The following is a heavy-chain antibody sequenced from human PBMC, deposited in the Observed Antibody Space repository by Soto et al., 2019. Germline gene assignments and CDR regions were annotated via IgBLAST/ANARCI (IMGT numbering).Heavy chain of an antibody. D-gene: IGHD1-26*01. Sequence: QVQLVQSGAEVKKPGASVKVSCKASGYTFTGNFLHWVRQAPGQGLEWMGRLNPNNGGANYAQKCQGRVTMTRDRSISSAYMDLTSLTSDDTAASYCARERSGSLLLLLFVNSGQGTPVTVSS. CDR3: ARERSGSLLLLLFVN. CDR1: GYTFTGNF. J-gene: IGHJ4*02. V-gene: IGHV1-2*02. CDR2: LNPNNGGA.